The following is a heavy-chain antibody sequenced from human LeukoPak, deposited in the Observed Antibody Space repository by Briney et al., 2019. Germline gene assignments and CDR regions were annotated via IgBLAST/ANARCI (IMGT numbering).Heavy chain of an antibody. J-gene: IGHJ5*02. CDR1: GYTFTSYA. Sequence: ASVKVSCKASGYTFTSYAMHWVRQAPGQRLEWMGWINAGNGNTKYSQKFQGSVTITRDTSASTAYMELSSLRSEDTAVYYCARDSPTTVTPNWFDPWGQGTLVTVSS. V-gene: IGHV1-3*01. CDR2: INAGNGNT. CDR3: ARDSPTTVTPNWFDP. D-gene: IGHD4-11*01.